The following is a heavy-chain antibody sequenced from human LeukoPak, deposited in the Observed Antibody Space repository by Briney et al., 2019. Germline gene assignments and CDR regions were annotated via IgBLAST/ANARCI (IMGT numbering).Heavy chain of an antibody. Sequence: GGSLRLSCAASGFTFSSYAMSWVRQAPGKGLEWVSAISGSGGSTYYADSVKGRFTISRDNSKNTLYLQMNSLRAEDTAVYYCAKDVDLDIVRNWFDPWGQGTLVTVSS. CDR2: ISGSGGST. V-gene: IGHV3-23*01. CDR3: AKDVDLDIVRNWFDP. J-gene: IGHJ5*02. CDR1: GFTFSSYA. D-gene: IGHD3-16*02.